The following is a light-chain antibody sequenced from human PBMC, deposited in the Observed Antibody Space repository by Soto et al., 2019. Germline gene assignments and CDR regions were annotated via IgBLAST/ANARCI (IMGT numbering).Light chain of an antibody. CDR1: SSNIGAGYD. V-gene: IGLV1-40*01. CDR2: GNS. J-gene: IGLJ3*02. CDR3: QSYDSSLSGWV. Sequence: QPVLTQPPSVSGAPGQRVTISCTGSSSNIGAGYDVHWYQQLPGTAPKLLISGNSNRPSGVPDRFSGSKSGTSASRAITGLPAEDEADYYCQSYDSSLSGWVFGGGTKLTVL.